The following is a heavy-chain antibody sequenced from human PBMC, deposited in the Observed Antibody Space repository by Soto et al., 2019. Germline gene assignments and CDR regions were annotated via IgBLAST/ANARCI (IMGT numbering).Heavy chain of an antibody. Sequence: QVQLVQSGAEVKKPGASVKISCKASGYSFTDHYIHWIRQAPGQGLEWMGWIIPNDGGTKYAQKFQDRINMTRDTSITTAYMDLSRLRSDDTAVYYCARGAFGMSGNYLAGWFDPWGQGTLVTVSS. J-gene: IGHJ5*02. D-gene: IGHD1-26*01. CDR3: ARGAFGMSGNYLAGWFDP. CDR2: IIPNDGGT. CDR1: GYSFTDHY. V-gene: IGHV1-2*02.